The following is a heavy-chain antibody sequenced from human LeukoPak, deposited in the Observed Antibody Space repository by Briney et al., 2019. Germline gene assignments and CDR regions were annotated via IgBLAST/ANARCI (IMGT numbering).Heavy chain of an antibody. CDR2: INHSGST. CDR1: GVASSGNY. J-gene: IGHJ6*03. D-gene: IGHD2-15*01. CDR3: ARGYCSGGSCYSYYYYNYMDV. V-gene: IGHV4-34*01. Sequence: PSETLSLTCGVYGVASSGNYWSWIRQSPGRGLEWIGEINHSGSTNYNPSLKSRVTISADTSQNQFSLKLSSVTAADTAVYYCARGYCSGGSCYSYYYYNYMDVWGKGTTVTVSS.